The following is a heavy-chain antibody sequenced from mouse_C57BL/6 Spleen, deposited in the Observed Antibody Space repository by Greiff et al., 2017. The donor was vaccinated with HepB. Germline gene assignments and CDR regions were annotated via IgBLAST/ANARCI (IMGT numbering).Heavy chain of an antibody. CDR2: IYPYNGVS. CDR3: ATSYYYGSSYVAY. Sequence: DVKLQESGPELVKPGASVKISCKASGYSFTGYYMHWVKQSHGNILDWIGYIYPYNGVSSYNQKFKGKATLTVDKSSSTAYMELRSLTSEDSAVYYCATSYYYGSSYVAYWGQGTLVTVSA. D-gene: IGHD1-1*01. J-gene: IGHJ3*01. V-gene: IGHV1-31*01. CDR1: GYSFTGYY.